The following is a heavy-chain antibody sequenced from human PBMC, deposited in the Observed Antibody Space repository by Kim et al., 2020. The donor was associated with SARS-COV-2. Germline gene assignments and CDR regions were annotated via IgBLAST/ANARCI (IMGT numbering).Heavy chain of an antibody. CDR3: ASTRGYCSGGSCYGY. J-gene: IGHJ4*02. V-gene: IGHV4-34*01. CDR2: INHSGST. CDR1: GGSFSGYY. D-gene: IGHD2-15*01. Sequence: SETLSLTCAVYGGSFSGYYWSWIRQPPGKGLEWIGEINHSGSTNYNPSLKSRVTISVDTSKNQFSLKLSSVTAADTAVYYCASTRGYCSGGSCYGYWGQGTLVTVSS.